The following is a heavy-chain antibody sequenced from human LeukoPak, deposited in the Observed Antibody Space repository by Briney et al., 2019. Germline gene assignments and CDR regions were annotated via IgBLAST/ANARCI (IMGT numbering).Heavy chain of an antibody. CDR2: ISGSGHDI. Sequence: GGSLRLSCAASGFTFSDSYMTWVRQAPGKGVEWVAYISGSGHDINYSDSVKGRFTISRDNAKNSLYLQMNSLRAEDTAVYYCARDLEAYYYDSSGYYNDAFDIWGQGTMVTVSS. CDR1: GFTFSDSY. V-gene: IGHV3-11*04. D-gene: IGHD3-22*01. CDR3: ARDLEAYYYDSSGYYNDAFDI. J-gene: IGHJ3*02.